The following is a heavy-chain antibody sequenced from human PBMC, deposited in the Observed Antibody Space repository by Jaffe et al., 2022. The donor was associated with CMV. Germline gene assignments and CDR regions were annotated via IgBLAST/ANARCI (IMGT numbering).Heavy chain of an antibody. CDR2: IDWDDDK. D-gene: IGHD3-22*01. V-gene: IGHV2-70*01. CDR3: ARITDSSGSQYYFDY. CDR1: GFSLSTSGMC. Sequence: QVTLRESGPALVKPTQTLTLTCTFSGFSLSTSGMCVSWIRQPPGKALEWLALIDWDDDKYYSTSLKTRLTISKDTSKNQVVLTMTNMDPVDTATYYCARITDSSGSQYYFDYWGQGTLVTVSS. J-gene: IGHJ4*02.